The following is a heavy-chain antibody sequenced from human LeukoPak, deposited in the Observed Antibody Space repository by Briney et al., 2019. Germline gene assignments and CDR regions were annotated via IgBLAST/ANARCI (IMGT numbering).Heavy chain of an antibody. D-gene: IGHD3-3*01. V-gene: IGHV1-46*01. Sequence: ASVKVFCKASRYTFTSYYMHWVRQAPGQGLEWMGIINPSGGSTSYAQKFQGRVTMTSDTSTSTAYMELRSLRSDDTAVYYCARDPPEALAIFGVVGDYWGQGTLVTVSS. CDR3: ARDPPEALAIFGVVGDY. CDR1: RYTFTSYY. CDR2: INPSGGST. J-gene: IGHJ4*02.